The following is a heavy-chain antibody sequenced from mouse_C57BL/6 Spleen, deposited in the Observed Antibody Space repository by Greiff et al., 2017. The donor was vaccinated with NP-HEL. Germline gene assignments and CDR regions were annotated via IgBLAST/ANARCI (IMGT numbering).Heavy chain of an antibody. Sequence: QVQLQQPGAELVKPGASVKLSCKASGYTFTSYWMHWVKQRPGQGLEWIGMIHPNSGSTNYNEKLKGKATLTADKSSSTAYMQFSSLTSEDSAIYYCASGYYYAMDYWGQGTSVTVSS. J-gene: IGHJ4*01. CDR3: ASGYYYAMDY. CDR1: GYTFTSYW. D-gene: IGHD1-2*01. CDR2: IHPNSGST. V-gene: IGHV1-64*01.